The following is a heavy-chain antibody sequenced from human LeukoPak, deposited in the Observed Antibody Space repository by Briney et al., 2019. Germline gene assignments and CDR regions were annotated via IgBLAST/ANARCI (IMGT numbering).Heavy chain of an antibody. V-gene: IGHV6-1*01. CDR1: GDNVSSNSAA. Sequence: PSQTLSLTCAISGDNVSSNSAAWDWIRQSPSRGLEWLGRTYYRSKWYNDYAVSVKSRITINPDTSKNQFSLQLNAVTPEDTAVYYCVRELYFGSGTYYPAFDSWGQGTLVTVSS. CDR2: TYYRSKWYN. CDR3: VRELYFGSGTYYPAFDS. J-gene: IGHJ4*02. D-gene: IGHD3-10*01.